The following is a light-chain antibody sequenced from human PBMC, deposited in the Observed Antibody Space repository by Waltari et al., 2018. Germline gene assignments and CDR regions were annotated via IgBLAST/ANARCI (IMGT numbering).Light chain of an antibody. V-gene: IGLV1-40*01. CDR3: QSYDSSLGGWV. CDR1: SSNIGAGYD. Sequence: QSVLTQPPSVSGAPGQRVTISCTGSSSNIGAGYDVHWYQQLPGTAPKLLIYGSSKRPSGVPDRVSGSKSGTSASLAITGLQAEDEADYYCQSYDSSLGGWVFGGGTKLTVL. J-gene: IGLJ3*02. CDR2: GSS.